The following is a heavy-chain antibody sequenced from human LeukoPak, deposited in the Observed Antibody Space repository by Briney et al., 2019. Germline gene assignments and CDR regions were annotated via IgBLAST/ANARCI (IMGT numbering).Heavy chain of an antibody. CDR1: GYTFTSYG. CDR3: ASGYSSSWYYYYMDV. D-gene: IGHD6-13*01. CDR2: ISAYNGNT. J-gene: IGHJ6*03. V-gene: IGHV1-18*01. Sequence: ASVKVSCKASGYTFTSYGISWVRQAPGQGLEWMGWISAYNGNTNYAQKLQGRVTMTTDTSTSTVYMELRSLRSDDTAVYYCASGYSSSWYYYYMDVWGKGTTVTVSS.